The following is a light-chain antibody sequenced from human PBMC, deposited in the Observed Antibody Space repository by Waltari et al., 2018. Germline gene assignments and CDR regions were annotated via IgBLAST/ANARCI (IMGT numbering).Light chain of an antibody. CDR2: GAS. V-gene: IGKV3-20*01. CDR3: QQYGSLSWT. CDR1: QSVSSSY. J-gene: IGKJ1*01. Sequence: EIVLTQSPGTLSLSPGERAPLSCRDSQSVSSSYLAWYQQKPGQTPRLLIYGASSRATGIPDRFSGSGSGTDFTLTISRLEPEDFAVYYCQQYGSLSWTFGQGTKVEIK.